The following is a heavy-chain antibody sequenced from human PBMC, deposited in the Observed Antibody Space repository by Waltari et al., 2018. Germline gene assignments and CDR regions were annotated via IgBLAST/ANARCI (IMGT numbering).Heavy chain of an antibody. CDR1: GGSFSGYY. V-gene: IGHV4-34*01. D-gene: IGHD3-22*01. J-gene: IGHJ4*02. CDR3: ARGIMPDYYDSSGYGV. CDR2: INHSGST. Sequence: QVQLQQWGAGLLKPSETLSLTCAVYGGSFSGYYWSWIRQPPGKGLEWIGEINHSGSTNYNPALKSRVTISVDTSKNQFSLKLGSVTAADTAVYYCARGIMPDYYDSSGYGVWGQGTLVTVSS.